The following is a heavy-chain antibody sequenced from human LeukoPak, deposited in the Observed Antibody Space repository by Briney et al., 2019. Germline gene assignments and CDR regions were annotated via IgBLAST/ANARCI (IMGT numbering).Heavy chain of an antibody. D-gene: IGHD3/OR15-3a*01. Sequence: GGSLRLSCVASEISIRNYAMSWVRQAPGKGLEWVSSVSSSSSYIYYADSVKGRFTISRDNAKNSLYLQMNSLRVEDTAVYYCAAGLVTPYWGQGTLVTVSS. CDR3: AAGLVTPY. CDR1: EISIRNYA. V-gene: IGHV3-21*01. CDR2: VSSSSSYI. J-gene: IGHJ4*02.